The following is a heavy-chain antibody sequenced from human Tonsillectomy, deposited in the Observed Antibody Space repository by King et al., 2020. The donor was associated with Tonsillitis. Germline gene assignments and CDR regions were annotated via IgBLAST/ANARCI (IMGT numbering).Heavy chain of an antibody. CDR3: TTDATAVRVY. Sequence: VQLVESGGGLVKPGGSLRLSCAASGLTFNNAWTSWVRQAPGKGLEWLGRIRGKADGGTTEYAASVRGRFTVSRDDSKDTVYLQMNSLKIEDTAVYYCTTDATAVRVYWGQGTLVTVSS. J-gene: IGHJ4*02. D-gene: IGHD3-10*01. V-gene: IGHV3-15*01. CDR2: IRGKADGGTT. CDR1: GLTFNNAW.